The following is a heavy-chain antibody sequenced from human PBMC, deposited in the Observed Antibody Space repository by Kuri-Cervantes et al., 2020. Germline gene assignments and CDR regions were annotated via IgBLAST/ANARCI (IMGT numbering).Heavy chain of an antibody. Sequence: LSLTCAASGFTFSSYGMHWVRQAPGKGLEWVAVISYDGSNKYYADSVKGRFTISRDNGKNTLYLQMNSLRAEETAVYYCLRDYGGVWGQGTTVTVSS. D-gene: IGHD3-16*01. V-gene: IGHV3-30*03. J-gene: IGHJ6*02. CDR1: GFTFSSYG. CDR3: LRDYGGV. CDR2: ISYDGSNK.